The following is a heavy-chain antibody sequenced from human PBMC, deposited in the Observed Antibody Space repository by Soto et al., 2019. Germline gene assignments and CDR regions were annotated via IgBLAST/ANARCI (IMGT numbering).Heavy chain of an antibody. CDR2: ISGSGDTT. D-gene: IGHD6-13*01. J-gene: IGHJ4*02. CDR1: GFTFRNNG. CDR3: AKTLYGSSRYFDS. Sequence: GGSLRLSCETSGFTFRNNGMNWVRQAPGKGLEWVSGISGSGDTTYYADSVKGRFTISRDNSKNTLYLQMNNLRAEVTAVYYCAKTLYGSSRYFDSWGQGTLVTVSS. V-gene: IGHV3-23*01.